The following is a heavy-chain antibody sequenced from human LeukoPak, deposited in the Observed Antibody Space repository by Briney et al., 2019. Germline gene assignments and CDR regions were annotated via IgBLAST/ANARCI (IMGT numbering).Heavy chain of an antibody. V-gene: IGHV4-31*03. D-gene: IGHD2-21*01. CDR1: GGSISSGSYY. Sequence: SETLSLTCTVSGGSISSGSYYWSWIRQHPGKGLEWIGYIYYSGSTYYNPSLKSRVTISVDTSKNQFSLKLSSVTAADTAVYYCARERVIPPAGFDYWGQGTLVTVSS. J-gene: IGHJ4*02. CDR3: ARERVIPPAGFDY. CDR2: IYYSGST.